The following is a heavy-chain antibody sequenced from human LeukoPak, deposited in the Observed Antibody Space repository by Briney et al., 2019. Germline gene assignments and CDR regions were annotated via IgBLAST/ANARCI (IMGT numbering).Heavy chain of an antibody. CDR3: ARASSKQLAGYLPDGFDI. D-gene: IGHD3-9*01. CDR2: ISSSGTYV. Sequence: PGGSLRLSCAASGFTFSRYSMNWVRQAPGKGLEWVSSISSSGTYVYYADSVKGRFTISRDNAKNSLSLQMNTLRADDAAVYYCARASSKQLAGYLPDGFDIWGQGTMVTVSS. V-gene: IGHV3-21*01. CDR1: GFTFSRYS. J-gene: IGHJ3*02.